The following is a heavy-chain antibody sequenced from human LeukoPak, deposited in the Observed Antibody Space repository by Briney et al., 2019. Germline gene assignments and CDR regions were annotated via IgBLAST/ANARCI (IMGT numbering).Heavy chain of an antibody. Sequence: GGSLRLSCAASGFTFSSYSMNWVRQAPGKGLEWVSSISSSSSYIYYADSVKGRFTISRDDAKNSLYLQMNSLRAEDTAVYYCARDSLYAAKFDYWGQGTLVTVSS. CDR3: ARDSLYAAKFDY. J-gene: IGHJ4*02. CDR2: ISSSSSYI. CDR1: GFTFSSYS. D-gene: IGHD2-8*01. V-gene: IGHV3-21*01.